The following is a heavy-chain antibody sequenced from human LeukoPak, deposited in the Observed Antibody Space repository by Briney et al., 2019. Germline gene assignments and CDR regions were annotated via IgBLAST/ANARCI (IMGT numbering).Heavy chain of an antibody. CDR1: GFTFSSYA. V-gene: IGHV3-30-3*01. D-gene: IGHD2-2*01. CDR2: ISYDGSNK. CDR3: AKSYRRYCSSTSRQIRGDYYYYGMDV. J-gene: IGHJ6*02. Sequence: PGRSLRLSCAASGFTFSSYAMHWVRQAPGKGLEWVAVISYDGSNKYYADSVKGRFTISRDNSKNTLYLQMNSLRAEDTAVYYCAKSYRRYCSSTSRQIRGDYYYYGMDVWGQGTTVTVSS.